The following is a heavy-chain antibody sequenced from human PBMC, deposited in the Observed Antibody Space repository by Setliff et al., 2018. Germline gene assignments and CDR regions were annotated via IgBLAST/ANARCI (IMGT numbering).Heavy chain of an antibody. Sequence: SETLSLTCAVSGYSISSGYNWGWIRQPPGKGLEWIDSMYYRGSTSYNSSLKSRVSISVDTSKNQFSLNLNAVTAADTAVYYCATLTGDRGVDYWGQGRLVTVSS. J-gene: IGHJ4*02. V-gene: IGHV4-38-2*01. CDR3: ATLTGDRGVDY. D-gene: IGHD7-27*01. CDR1: GYSISSGYN. CDR2: MYYRGST.